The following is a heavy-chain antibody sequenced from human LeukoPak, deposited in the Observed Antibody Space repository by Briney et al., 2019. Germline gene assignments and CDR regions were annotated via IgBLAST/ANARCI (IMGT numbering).Heavy chain of an antibody. V-gene: IGHV3-30*18. D-gene: IGHD2-15*01. CDR3: AKESRIVVVVAAESWFDP. Sequence: GGSLRLSCAASGFTFSSYGMHWVRQAPGKGLEWVAVISYDGSNKYYADSVKGRFTISRDNSKNTLYLQMNSLRAEDTAVYYCAKESRIVVVVAAESWFDPWGQGTLVTVSS. CDR2: ISYDGSNK. CDR1: GFTFSSYG. J-gene: IGHJ5*02.